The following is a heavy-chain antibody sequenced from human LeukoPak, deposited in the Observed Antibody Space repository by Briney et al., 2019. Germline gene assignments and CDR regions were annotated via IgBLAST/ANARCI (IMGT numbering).Heavy chain of an antibody. CDR2: LNEDGRTT. CDR1: GFTVSSNY. J-gene: IGHJ1*01. V-gene: IGHV3-74*01. D-gene: IGHD1-26*01. CDR3: ARDLGGGAGS. Sequence: GGSLRLSCAASGFTVSSNYMSWVRQAPGKGLEWVSRLNEDGRTTTYADSVQGRVAISRDNNKNTLYLLMYSLRVDDTAVYYCARDLGGGAGSWGQGTLVAVSS.